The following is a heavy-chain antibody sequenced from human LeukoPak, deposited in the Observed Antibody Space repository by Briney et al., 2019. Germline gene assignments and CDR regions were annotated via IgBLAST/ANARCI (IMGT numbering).Heavy chain of an antibody. Sequence: GGSLRLSCAASGFTFSDYYMSWIRQAPGKGLEWVSYISSSGSTLYYADSVKGRFTISRDNAKNSLYLQMNSLRAEDTAVYYCARDARDGYCSSTSCPTHFDYWGQGTLVTVSS. CDR1: GFTFSDYY. CDR3: ARDARDGYCSSTSCPTHFDY. J-gene: IGHJ4*02. V-gene: IGHV3-11*01. CDR2: ISSSGSTL. D-gene: IGHD2-2*01.